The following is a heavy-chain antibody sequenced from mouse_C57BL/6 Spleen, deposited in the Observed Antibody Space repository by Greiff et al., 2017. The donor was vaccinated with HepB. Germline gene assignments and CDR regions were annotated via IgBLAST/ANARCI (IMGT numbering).Heavy chain of an antibody. V-gene: IGHV1-82*01. CDR1: GYAFSSSW. Sequence: VKVVESGPELVKPGASVKISCKASGYAFSSSWMNWVKQRPGKGLEWIGRIYPGDGDTNYNGKFKGKATLTADKSSSTAYMQLSSLTSEDSAVYFCAKSGLRGYAMDYWGQGTSVTVSS. D-gene: IGHD2-4*01. CDR2: IYPGDGDT. J-gene: IGHJ4*01. CDR3: AKSGLRGYAMDY.